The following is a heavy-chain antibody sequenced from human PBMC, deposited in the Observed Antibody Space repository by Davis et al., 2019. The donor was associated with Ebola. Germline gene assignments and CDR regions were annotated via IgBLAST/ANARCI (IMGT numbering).Heavy chain of an antibody. CDR2: INRDGSTT. D-gene: IGHD3-22*01. CDR3: ARDHSGYYLNYFDY. CDR1: GFTFSSYW. Sequence: HTGGSLRLSCAASGFTFSSYWMHWVRQAPGKGLVWVSCINRDGSTTTYADSVKGRFTISRDNAKNSLYLQMKSLRDEDTAVYYCARDHSGYYLNYFDYWGQGTLVTVSS. V-gene: IGHV3-74*03. J-gene: IGHJ4*02.